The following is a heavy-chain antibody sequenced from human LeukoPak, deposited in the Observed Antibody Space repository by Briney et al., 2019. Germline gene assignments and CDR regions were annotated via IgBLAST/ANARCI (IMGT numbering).Heavy chain of an antibody. J-gene: IGHJ4*02. V-gene: IGHV3-23*01. CDR3: AKYLGSGTSFDD. Sequence: GGSLRLSCAASGFPFHTFGMSWVRQAPGKGLEWVSSISAGSDSTDYADSVKGRFTISRDNSKNTLYLQMNSLRAEDTAVYYCAKYLGSGTSFDDWGQGTLVTVSS. CDR2: ISAGSDST. CDR1: GFPFHTFG. D-gene: IGHD3-10*01.